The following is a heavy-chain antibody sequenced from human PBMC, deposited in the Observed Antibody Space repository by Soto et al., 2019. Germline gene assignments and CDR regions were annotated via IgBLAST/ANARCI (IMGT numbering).Heavy chain of an antibody. CDR3: AAPPPGYCSSTSCYASEYYFDY. J-gene: IGHJ4*02. Sequence: QVPLVQSGAEVKKPGSSVKVSCKASGGTFSSYAISWVRQAPGQGLEWMGGIIPIFGTANYAQKFQGRVTITADETTSTAYMELSSLRSEDTAVYYCAAPPPGYCSSTSCYASEYYFDYWGQGTLVTVSS. D-gene: IGHD2-2*01. CDR2: IIPIFGTA. V-gene: IGHV1-69*01. CDR1: GGTFSSYA.